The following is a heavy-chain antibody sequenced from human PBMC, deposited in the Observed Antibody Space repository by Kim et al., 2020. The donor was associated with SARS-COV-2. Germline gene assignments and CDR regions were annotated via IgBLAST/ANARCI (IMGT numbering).Heavy chain of an antibody. Sequence: GGSLRLSCAASGFTFSDYYMSWIRQAPGKGLEWVSYISSSGSTIYYADSVKGRFTISRDNAKNSLYLQMNSLRAEDTAVYYCARERSITIFGVVIIRWFDHWGQGTLVTVSS. CDR2: ISSSGSTI. CDR1: GFTFSDYY. V-gene: IGHV3-11*01. J-gene: IGHJ5*02. D-gene: IGHD3-3*01. CDR3: ARERSITIFGVVIIRWFDH.